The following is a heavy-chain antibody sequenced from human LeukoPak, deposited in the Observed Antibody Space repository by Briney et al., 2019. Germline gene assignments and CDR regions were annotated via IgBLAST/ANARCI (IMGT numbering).Heavy chain of an antibody. Sequence: SETLSLTCTVAGGSISSSSYYWGWIRQPPGKGLEWIGSIYYSGSTYYNPSLKSRVTISVDTSKNQFSLKLSSVTAADTAVYYCASILRFIYYFDYWGQGTLVTVSS. CDR1: GGSISSSSYY. CDR3: ASILRFIYYFDY. D-gene: IGHD5-12*01. CDR2: IYYSGST. V-gene: IGHV4-39*01. J-gene: IGHJ4*02.